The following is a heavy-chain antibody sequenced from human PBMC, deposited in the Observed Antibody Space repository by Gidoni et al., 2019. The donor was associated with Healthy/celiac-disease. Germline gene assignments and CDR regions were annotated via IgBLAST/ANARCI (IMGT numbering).Heavy chain of an antibody. V-gene: IGHV1-18*04. J-gene: IGHJ4*02. CDR2: IRAYHGNT. CDR3: ARGGGYDLRREFADY. D-gene: IGHD5-12*01. Sequence: QVQLVQSGAEVKKPGASVKVYCKASGYTLTSYGISWVRQAPGQGLEWMGWIRAYHGNTNYAPKLQGRVTMTTDTSTSTSYMELRSLRSDDTAVYYCARGGGYDLRREFADYWGQGTLVTVSS. CDR1: GYTLTSYG.